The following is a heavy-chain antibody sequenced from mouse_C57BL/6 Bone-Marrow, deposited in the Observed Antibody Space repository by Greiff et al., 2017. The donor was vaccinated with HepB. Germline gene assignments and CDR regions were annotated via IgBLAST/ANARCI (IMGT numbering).Heavy chain of an antibody. CDR2: IDPEDGDT. V-gene: IGHV14-1*01. D-gene: IGHD1-1*01. CDR1: GFNIKDYY. Sequence: VQLKQSGAELVRPGASVKLSCTASGFNIKDYYMHWVKQRPEQGLEWIGRIDPEDGDTEYAPKFQGKATMTADTSSNTAYLQLSSLTSEDTAVYYCTPMITTVVGDYWGQGTTLTVSS. J-gene: IGHJ2*01. CDR3: TPMITTVVGDY.